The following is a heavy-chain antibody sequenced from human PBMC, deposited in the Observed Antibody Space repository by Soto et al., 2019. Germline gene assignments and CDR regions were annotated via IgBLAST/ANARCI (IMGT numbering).Heavy chain of an antibody. J-gene: IGHJ4*02. D-gene: IGHD7-27*01. V-gene: IGHV2-70*01. CDR3: ARTNSSCLSYHY. CDR2: IDWDDDK. Sequence: SGPTLVNPTQTLTLTCTFSGFSLSTSGMCVSWIRQPPGKALEWLALIDWDDDKYYSTSLKTRLTISKDTSKNQVVLTMTNMDPVQIPTYWGARTNSSCLSYHYSGPGTMLGVYS. CDR1: GFSLSTSGMC.